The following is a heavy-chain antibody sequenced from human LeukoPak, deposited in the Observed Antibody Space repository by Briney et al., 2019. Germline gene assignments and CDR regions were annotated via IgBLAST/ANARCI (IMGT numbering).Heavy chain of an antibody. V-gene: IGHV5-51*01. CDR1: GFSFTSYW. Sequence: PGESLKISCKGSGFSFTSYWIGWVRQMPGEGLEWMGIIYPGDSDTRYSPSFQGQVTISADKSISTAYLQWSSLKASDTAMYYCARGPWFGEFRPYYFDYWGQGTLVTVSS. D-gene: IGHD3-10*01. CDR3: ARGPWFGEFRPYYFDY. CDR2: IYPGDSDT. J-gene: IGHJ4*02.